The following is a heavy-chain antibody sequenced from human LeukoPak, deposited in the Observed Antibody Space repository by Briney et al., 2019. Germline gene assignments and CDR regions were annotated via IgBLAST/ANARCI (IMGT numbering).Heavy chain of an antibody. Sequence: GESLKISCKGSGYSFTNYWIGWVRQMPGKGLEWMGIIYPGDTDTRYSPSFQGQVTISADKSISTAYLQWSSLRASDTAMYYCARKETRGYYYYGMDAWGQGTTVTVSS. V-gene: IGHV5-51*01. J-gene: IGHJ6*02. CDR2: IYPGDTDT. CDR3: ARKETRGYYYYGMDA. D-gene: IGHD3-10*01. CDR1: GYSFTNYW.